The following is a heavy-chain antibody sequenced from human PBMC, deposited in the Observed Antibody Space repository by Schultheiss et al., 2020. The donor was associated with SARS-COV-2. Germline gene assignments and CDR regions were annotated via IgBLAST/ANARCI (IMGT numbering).Heavy chain of an antibody. Sequence: ASVKVSCKASGYTFTSYDINWVRQATGQGLEWMGWMNPNSGNTGYAQKFQGRVTMTTDTSTSTAYMELRSLRSDDTAVYYCARGGQWLVVWFDPWGQGTLVTVSS. D-gene: IGHD6-19*01. CDR1: GYTFTSYD. J-gene: IGHJ5*02. CDR2: MNPNSGNT. CDR3: ARGGQWLVVWFDP. V-gene: IGHV1-8*01.